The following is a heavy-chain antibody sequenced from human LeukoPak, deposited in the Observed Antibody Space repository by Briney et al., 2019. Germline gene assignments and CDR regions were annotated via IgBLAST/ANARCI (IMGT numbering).Heavy chain of an antibody. CDR1: GFTFYKYV. CDR3: AKGDTAMIRRYYFDT. D-gene: IGHD5-18*01. J-gene: IGHJ4*02. Sequence: GGSLRLSCAASGFTFYKYVVSWVRQAPGKGLEWVSVISGSGGSAYYADSVKGRFTISRDSSTDTLYLQMNSLGAEDTAVYYCAKGDTAMIRRYYFDTWGQGTLVTVSS. CDR2: ISGSGGSA. V-gene: IGHV3-23*01.